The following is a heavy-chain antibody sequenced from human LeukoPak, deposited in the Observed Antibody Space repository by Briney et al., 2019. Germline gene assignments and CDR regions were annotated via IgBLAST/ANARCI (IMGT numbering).Heavy chain of an antibody. D-gene: IGHD6-13*01. CDR3: AKYRGPIAADLGEH. CDR2: ISNSGVSI. CDR1: GFTFSSYS. J-gene: IGHJ1*01. V-gene: IGHV3-23*01. Sequence: GGSLRLSCAASGFTFSSYSTSWVRHPPGKGLEWVSGISNSGVSIDYAGSVKGRFTISRDNSKNTLFLQMNSLRVEDTAVYYCAKYRGPIAADLGEHWGQGTLVTVSS.